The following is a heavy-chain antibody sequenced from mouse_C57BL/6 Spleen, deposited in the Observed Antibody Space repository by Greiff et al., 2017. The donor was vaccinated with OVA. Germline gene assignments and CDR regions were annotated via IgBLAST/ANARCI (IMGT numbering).Heavy chain of an antibody. V-gene: IGHV2-5*01. J-gene: IGHJ4*01. D-gene: IGHD1-1*01. CDR3: AIFTTVVATRAMDY. Sequence: QVQLQQSGPGLVQPSQSLSITCTVSGFSLTSYGVHWVRQSPGKGLEWLGVIWRGGSTDYNAAFMSRLSITKDKSKSQVFFKMNSLQADYTAIYFCAIFTTVVATRAMDYWGQGTSVTVSS. CDR2: IWRGGST. CDR1: GFSLTSYG.